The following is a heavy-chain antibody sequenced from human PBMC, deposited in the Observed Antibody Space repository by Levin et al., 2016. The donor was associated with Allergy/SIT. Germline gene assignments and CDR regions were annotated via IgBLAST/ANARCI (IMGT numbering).Heavy chain of an antibody. CDR2: IYYSGST. CDR3: ASYGDGYFDY. V-gene: IGHV4-39*07. D-gene: IGHD4-17*01. Sequence: WIRQPPGKGLEWIGSIYYSGSTYYNPSLKSRVTISVDTSKNQFSLKLSSVTAADTAVYYCASYGDGYFDYWGQGTLVTVSS. J-gene: IGHJ4*02.